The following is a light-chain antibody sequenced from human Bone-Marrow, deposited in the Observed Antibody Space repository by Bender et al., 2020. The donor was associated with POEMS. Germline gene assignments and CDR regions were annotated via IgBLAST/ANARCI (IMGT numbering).Light chain of an antibody. CDR3: SSTAGSNNHV. Sequence: QSALTQPASVSGSPGQSITISCTGTSSDVGGYNYVSWYRQHPGKAPKLLIYEDSQRPSGVPDRLSGSKSGNTASLTVSGLQAEDEADYYCSSTAGSNNHVFGSGTKVTVL. CDR1: SSDVGGYNY. CDR2: EDS. J-gene: IGLJ1*01. V-gene: IGLV2-8*01.